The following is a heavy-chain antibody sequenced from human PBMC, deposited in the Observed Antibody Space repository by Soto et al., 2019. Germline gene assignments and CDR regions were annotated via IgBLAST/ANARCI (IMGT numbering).Heavy chain of an antibody. V-gene: IGHV3-30*18. Sequence: QVQLAESGGGVVQPGRSLRLSCAASGITFSSYGMHWVRRAPGKGLEWVATLSHDGSNKHYADSVKGRFTISRDNSKNTLYLQMDSLRPEDTAVYYCAKDTFYYGEEGGWYFDLWGRGSRVTVSS. CDR2: LSHDGSNK. J-gene: IGHJ2*01. CDR1: GITFSSYG. CDR3: AKDTFYYGEEGGWYFDL. D-gene: IGHD3-10*01.